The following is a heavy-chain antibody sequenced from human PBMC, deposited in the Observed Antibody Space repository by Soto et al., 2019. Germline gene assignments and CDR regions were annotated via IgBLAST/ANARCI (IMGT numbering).Heavy chain of an antibody. CDR3: AGQLGPHTANAFDI. V-gene: IGHV1-8*01. Sequence: ASVKVSCKASGYTFTSYDINWVRQATGQGLEWMGWMNPNSGNTGYAQKFQGRVTMTRNTSISTAYMELSSLRSEDTAVYYCAGQLGPHTANAFDIWGQGTMVTVSS. J-gene: IGHJ3*02. CDR2: MNPNSGNT. CDR1: GYTFTSYD. D-gene: IGHD7-27*01.